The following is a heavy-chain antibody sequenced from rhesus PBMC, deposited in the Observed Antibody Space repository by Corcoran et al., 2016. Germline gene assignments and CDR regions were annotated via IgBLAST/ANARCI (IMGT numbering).Heavy chain of an antibody. CDR3: TRRLSSHYGLDS. D-gene: IGHD4-29*01. CDR1: GYPFTSYY. CDR2: IYPSNGNT. J-gene: IGHJ6*01. Sequence: QVQLVQSGAEVKKPGASVKLSCKASGYPFTSYYINWVRQAPGQVLEWLGWIYPSNGNTGYEQKFQGRVTMTRDTSTSTAYMELSSLRSEDTAVYYCTRRLSSHYGLDSWGQGVVVTVSS. V-gene: IGHV1S9*01.